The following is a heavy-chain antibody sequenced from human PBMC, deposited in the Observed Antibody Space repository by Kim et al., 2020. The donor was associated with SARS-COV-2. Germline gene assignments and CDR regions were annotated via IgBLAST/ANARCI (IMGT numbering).Heavy chain of an antibody. D-gene: IGHD3-22*01. J-gene: IGHJ5*02. V-gene: IGHV1-69*02. CDR3: ASVAGYYNDWFDP. Sequence: YAPKFQGSVTITADKSTSTAYMERSSLRSEDTAVYYCASVAGYYNDWFDPWGQGTLVTVSS.